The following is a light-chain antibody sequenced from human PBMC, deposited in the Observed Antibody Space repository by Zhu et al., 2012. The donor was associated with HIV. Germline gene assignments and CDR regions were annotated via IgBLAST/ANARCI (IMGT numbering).Light chain of an antibody. J-gene: IGKJ1*01. CDR2: GAS. CDR1: QSVGSRY. Sequence: EIVLTQSPGTLSLSPGERATLSRRASQSVGSRYLAWYQQKPGQAPRLLIYGASNRATGIPDRFTGSGSGADFTLTISRLEPEDFAVYYCQEYGGSSWTFGQGPRWKSN. CDR3: QEYGGSSWT. V-gene: IGKV3-20*01.